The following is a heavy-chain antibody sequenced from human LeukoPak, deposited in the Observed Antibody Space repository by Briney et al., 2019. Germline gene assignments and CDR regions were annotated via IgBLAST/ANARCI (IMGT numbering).Heavy chain of an antibody. CDR3: AKVRFSDSGRDGLDS. D-gene: IGHD5-12*01. CDR1: GFSFSSYG. CDR2: IRYDGSNK. Sequence: GGSLRLSCAASGFSFSSYGMHWVRQASGRGLEGVAFIRYDGSNKDYADSVKGRFTISRDNSKNTLYLEMNSLRAEDTAVYHCAKVRFSDSGRDGLDSWGQGTLVTVSS. J-gene: IGHJ5*01. V-gene: IGHV3-30*02.